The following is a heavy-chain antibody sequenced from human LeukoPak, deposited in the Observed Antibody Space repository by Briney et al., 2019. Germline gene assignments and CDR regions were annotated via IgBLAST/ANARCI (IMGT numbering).Heavy chain of an antibody. Sequence: GESLKISCKGSGYSFTSYWIGWVRQMPGKGLEWMGIIYPDDSDTRYSPSFQGQVTISADKSIATAYLQWSSLKASDTAMYYCARPVEMATSPFDYWGQGTLVTVSS. J-gene: IGHJ4*02. CDR3: ARPVEMATSPFDY. CDR2: IYPDDSDT. V-gene: IGHV5-51*01. D-gene: IGHD5-24*01. CDR1: GYSFTSYW.